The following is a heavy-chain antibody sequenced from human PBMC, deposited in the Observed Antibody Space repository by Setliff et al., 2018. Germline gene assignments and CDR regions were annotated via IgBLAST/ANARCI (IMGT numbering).Heavy chain of an antibody. J-gene: IGHJ4*02. CDR2: INPHGSEK. CDR1: GLSYTNDW. Sequence: QPGGSLRLSCTASGLSYTNDWVSWVRQAPGKGLEWLASINPHGSEKYYADSVKGRFTISRDNAKNSLSLQMNNLRTEDTAVYYCFGAGTCSYWGQGTQVTVSS. CDR3: FGAGTCSY. D-gene: IGHD3-10*01. V-gene: IGHV3-7*01.